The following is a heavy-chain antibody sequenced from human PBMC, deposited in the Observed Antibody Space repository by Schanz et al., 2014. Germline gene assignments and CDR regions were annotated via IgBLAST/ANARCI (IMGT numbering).Heavy chain of an antibody. J-gene: IGHJ4*02. Sequence: QVQLQESGPGLVKPSETLSLTCTVSGGSMSSFYWNWIRQPAGKGLEWIGRISTSGSTNYNPSLRSRVSWSIGPSKTHFSRRLSSLTAADTAVYYCATWRGDDSGGHGQFDYWGQGALVTVSS. CDR2: ISTSGST. V-gene: IGHV4-4*07. D-gene: IGHD3-22*01. CDR3: ATWRGDDSGGHGQFDY. CDR1: GGSMSSFY.